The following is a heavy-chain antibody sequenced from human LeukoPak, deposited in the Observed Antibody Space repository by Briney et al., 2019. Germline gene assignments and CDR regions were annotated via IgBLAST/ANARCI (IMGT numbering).Heavy chain of an antibody. J-gene: IGHJ5*02. V-gene: IGHV3-64D*06. D-gene: IGHD3-9*01. CDR3: VKSGIRYFDWGGWFDP. Sequence: GGSLRLSCSASGFTFSSYTMHWVRQAPGKGLEYVSGISSSGRSTYYADSVKGRFSISRDNSKNTLYLQMSSLRAEDTAVYYCVKSGIRYFDWGGWFDPWGQGTLVTVSS. CDR2: ISSSGRST. CDR1: GFTFSSYT.